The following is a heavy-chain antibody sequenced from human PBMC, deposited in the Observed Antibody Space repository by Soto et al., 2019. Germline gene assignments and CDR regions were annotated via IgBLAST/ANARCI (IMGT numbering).Heavy chain of an antibody. CDR1: GFTFSNYW. CDR3: VRDSHGDY. J-gene: IGHJ4*02. V-gene: IGHV3-74*01. CDR2: IDHDGPT. Sequence: EVQLVESGGGLVQPGGSLRLSCAGSGFTFSNYWMHWVRQALGKGLEWVSRIDHDGPTDYADSVRGRFTISRDNAENTLYLQMNSLRPEDTAVYYCVRDSHGDYWGQGTLVTVSS.